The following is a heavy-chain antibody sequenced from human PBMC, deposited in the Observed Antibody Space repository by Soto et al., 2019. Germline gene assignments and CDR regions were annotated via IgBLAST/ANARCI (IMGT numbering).Heavy chain of an antibody. CDR2: ISAYNDNT. Sequence: ASVKVSCKASGYTFPNYGITWVRQAPGQGLEWMGWISAYNDNTDYARKFQGRVTMTTDTSTSTAYMELRSLRSDDTAVYYCARVTDAFDIWGRGTMVTVSS. CDR3: ARVTDAFDI. J-gene: IGHJ3*02. V-gene: IGHV1-18*01. D-gene: IGHD2-21*02. CDR1: GYTFPNYG.